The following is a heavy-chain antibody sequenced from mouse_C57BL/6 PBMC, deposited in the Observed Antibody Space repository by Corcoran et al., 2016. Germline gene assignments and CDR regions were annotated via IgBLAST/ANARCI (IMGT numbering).Heavy chain of an antibody. CDR2: IYPGSGNT. Sequence: VQLKQSGAELVRTGASVKLSCKASGYTFTDYYINWVKQRPGQGLEWIARIYPGSGNTYYNEKFKGKATLTAEKSSSTAYMQLSSLTSEDSAVYFCARLGDSSGYPDYWGQGTTLTVSS. D-gene: IGHD3-2*01. V-gene: IGHV1-76*01. J-gene: IGHJ2*01. CDR3: ARLGDSSGYPDY. CDR1: GYTFTDYY.